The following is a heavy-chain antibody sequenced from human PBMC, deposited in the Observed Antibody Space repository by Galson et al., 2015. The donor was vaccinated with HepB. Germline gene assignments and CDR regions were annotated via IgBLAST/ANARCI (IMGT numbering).Heavy chain of an antibody. J-gene: IGHJ6*03. Sequence: SLRLSCAASGFTFSSSLMTWVRQAPGKGLEWVSVITEGGGSTYYADSVKGRFIVSRDNSKNALYLQMNSLRGEDTALYYCAKDEKQLAIPYYYYYMDVWGKGTTVTVSS. V-gene: IGHV3-23*01. D-gene: IGHD3-3*02. CDR1: GFTFSSSL. CDR3: AKDEKQLAIPYYYYYMDV. CDR2: ITEGGGST.